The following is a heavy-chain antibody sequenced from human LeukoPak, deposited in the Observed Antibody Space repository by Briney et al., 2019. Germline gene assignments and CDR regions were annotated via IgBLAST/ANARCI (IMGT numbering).Heavy chain of an antibody. V-gene: IGHV4-39*07. J-gene: IGHJ3*02. D-gene: IGHD2-21*02. CDR2: IYYSGST. CDR3: ARDQGGGDYIPDAFDI. Sequence: PSETLSLTCTVSGGSISSSSYYWGWIRQPPGKGLEWIGSIYYSGSTYYNPSLKSRVTISVDMSENQFSLRLSSVTAADTAVYYCARDQGGGDYIPDAFDIWGQGTMVPVSS. CDR1: GGSISSSSYY.